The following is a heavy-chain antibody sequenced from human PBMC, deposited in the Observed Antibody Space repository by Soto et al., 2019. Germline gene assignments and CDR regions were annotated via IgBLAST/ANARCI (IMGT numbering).Heavy chain of an antibody. CDR1: GGSISSSNYY. D-gene: IGHD2-15*01. Sequence: SETLSLTCTVSGGSISSSNYYWGWIRQPPGKGLEWIGSIYYSGTTYYNPSLKSRVTIFVDTSKNQLSLKLTPVTAADTAVYYCARGGDIVSAVRINWFDPWGQGTLVTVSS. CDR2: IYYSGTT. CDR3: ARGGDIVSAVRINWFDP. J-gene: IGHJ5*02. V-gene: IGHV4-39*01.